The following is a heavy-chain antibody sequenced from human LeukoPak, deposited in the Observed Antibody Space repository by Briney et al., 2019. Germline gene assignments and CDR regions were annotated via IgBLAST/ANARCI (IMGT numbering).Heavy chain of an antibody. CDR2: IKSKADGGTT. D-gene: IGHD3-10*01. CDR3: TTGHIYGSGSYYNPNWFDS. Sequence: GGSLRLSCATSGFTFSHAWMNWVRQAPGKGLEWVGRIKSKADGGTTDYAAPVKGRFTISRDDSKNTLFLHMNSLKTEDTALYYCTTGHIYGSGSYYNPNWFDSWGQGTLVTVSS. CDR1: GFTFSHAW. J-gene: IGHJ5*01. V-gene: IGHV3-15*01.